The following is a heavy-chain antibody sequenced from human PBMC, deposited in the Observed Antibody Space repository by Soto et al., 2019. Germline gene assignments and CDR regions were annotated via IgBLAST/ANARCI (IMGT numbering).Heavy chain of an antibody. CDR3: AKDPPLNDCGSSRWFAS. Sequence: EVQLVESGGGLVQPGGSLRLSCAAAGFTVSDNYMSWVRQAPGKGLEWVSIIYSGGNTYYTDSVKGRFPISRTTSRNTLYLHLYRLSSEDTAFSYCAKDPPLNDCGSSRWFASLGQGTLVTVSS. J-gene: IGHJ5*01. D-gene: IGHD2-15*01. CDR2: IYSGGNT. V-gene: IGHV3-66*01. CDR1: GFTVSDNY.